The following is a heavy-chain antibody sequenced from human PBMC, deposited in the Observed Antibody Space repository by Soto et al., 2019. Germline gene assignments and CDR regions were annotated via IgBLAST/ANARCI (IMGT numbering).Heavy chain of an antibody. CDR2: ISAYNGNT. D-gene: IGHD3-10*01. CDR3: ARDIFWGGFGEPNWLDL. CDR1: GYTFTSYG. V-gene: IGHV1-18*01. J-gene: IGHJ5*02. Sequence: QVQLLQSGAEVKKPGASVKVSCKASGYTFTSYGISWVRQAPGQGLEWMGWISAYNGNTNYAQKFQGKVTMTNDTSTSTAYMDLRSRRSDDTTVYYCARDIFWGGFGEPNWLDLWGQVTLVTVSS.